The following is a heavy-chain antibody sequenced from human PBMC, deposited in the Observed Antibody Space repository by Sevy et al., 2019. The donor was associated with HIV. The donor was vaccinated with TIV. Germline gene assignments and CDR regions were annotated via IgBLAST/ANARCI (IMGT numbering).Heavy chain of an antibody. D-gene: IGHD6-13*01. CDR2: ISYDGSNK. J-gene: IGHJ4*02. CDR1: GFTFSSYA. V-gene: IGHV3-30-3*01. Sequence: GGSLRLSCAASGFTFSSYAMHWVRQAPGKGLEWVAVISYDGSNKYNAYSVKGPFTIARDKSKNTLYLQMISLRAEDTAEYYCARERGMAAAGIDYWGQGTLVTVSS. CDR3: ARERGMAAAGIDY.